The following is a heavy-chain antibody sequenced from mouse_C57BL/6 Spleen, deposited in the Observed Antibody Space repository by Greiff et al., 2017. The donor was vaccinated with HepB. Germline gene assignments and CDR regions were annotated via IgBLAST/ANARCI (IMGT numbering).Heavy chain of an antibody. Sequence: EVKLVESGGGLVQPGASLKLSCAASGFTFSDYYMYWVRQTPEKRLEWVAYISNGGGSTYYPDNVKGRFTISRDNAKNTRYLQMSRLKSEDTAMYYCARHLYDGYAMDYWGQGTSVTVSS. CDR2: ISNGGGST. V-gene: IGHV5-12*01. J-gene: IGHJ4*01. CDR1: GFTFSDYY. CDR3: ARHLYDGYAMDY. D-gene: IGHD2-3*01.